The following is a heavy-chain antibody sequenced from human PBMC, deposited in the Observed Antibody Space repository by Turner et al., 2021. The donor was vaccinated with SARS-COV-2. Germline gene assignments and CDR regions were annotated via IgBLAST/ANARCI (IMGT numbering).Heavy chain of an antibody. CDR1: GASISGSY. Sequence: QVHLHESGPGLVKPSATLSLTCTVSGASISGSYWIWVPQPPGKGLEWIGYIHFSGTTNYNPALRSRFTIALDTSKSRFSLHRRSVTAADTAVYYCTRELGYCSDGSCRFEYDYWGQGTLVTVSS. CDR3: TRELGYCSDGSCRFEYDY. V-gene: IGHV4-59*01. J-gene: IGHJ4*02. CDR2: IHFSGTT. D-gene: IGHD2-15*01.